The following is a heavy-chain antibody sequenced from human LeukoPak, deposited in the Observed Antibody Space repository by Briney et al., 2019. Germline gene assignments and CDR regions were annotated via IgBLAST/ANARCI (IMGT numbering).Heavy chain of an antibody. J-gene: IGHJ4*02. CDR1: GFTFSSYS. CDR2: SSSSSSYI. CDR3: AREETTVTTTGGGPTYYFDY. D-gene: IGHD4-17*01. V-gene: IGHV3-21*01. Sequence: PGGSLRLSCAASGFTFSSYSMNWVRQAPGKGLEWVSSSSSSSSYIYYADSVKGRFTISRDNAENSLYLQMNSLRAEDTAVYYCAREETTVTTTGGGPTYYFDYWGQGTLVTVSS.